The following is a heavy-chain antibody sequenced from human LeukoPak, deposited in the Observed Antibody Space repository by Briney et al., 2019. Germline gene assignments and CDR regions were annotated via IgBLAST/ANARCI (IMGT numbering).Heavy chain of an antibody. CDR1: GYTFTGYY. V-gene: IGHV1-2*02. Sequence: ASVKVSCKASGYTFTGYYMHWVRQAPGPGLEWMGWINPNSGGTNYAQKFQGRVTMTRDTSISTAYMELSRLRSDDTAVYYCARGIITIFGVARGAFDIWGQGTMVTVSS. CDR2: INPNSGGT. J-gene: IGHJ3*02. D-gene: IGHD3-3*01. CDR3: ARGIITIFGVARGAFDI.